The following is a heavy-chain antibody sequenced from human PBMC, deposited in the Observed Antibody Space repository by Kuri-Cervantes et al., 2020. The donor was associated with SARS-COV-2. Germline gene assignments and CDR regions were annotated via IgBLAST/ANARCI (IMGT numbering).Heavy chain of an antibody. J-gene: IGHJ4*02. CDR3: ARAGYDSSGYYYYFDY. D-gene: IGHD3-22*01. CDR2: INAGNGNT. Sequence: ASVKVSCKASGYTFTSYAMHWVRQAPGQRLEWMGWINAGNGNTKYSQKFQGRVTITRDTSASTAYMELSRLRSDDTAVYYCARAGYDSSGYYYYFDYWGQGTLVTVSS. CDR1: GYTFTSYA. V-gene: IGHV1-3*01.